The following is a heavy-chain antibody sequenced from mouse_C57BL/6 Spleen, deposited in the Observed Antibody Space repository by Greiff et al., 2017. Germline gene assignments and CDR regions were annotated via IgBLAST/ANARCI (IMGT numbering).Heavy chain of an antibody. Sequence: QVQLQQPGAELVKPGASVKMSCKASGYTFTSYWITWVKQRPGQGLEWIGDIYPGSGSTNYNEKFKSKATLTVDTSSSTAYMQLSIRTSEDAAFYYCASEIGVYNYHAGAMDYWGQGTSVTVSS. J-gene: IGHJ4*01. CDR1: GYTFTSYW. CDR3: ASEIGVYNYHAGAMDY. D-gene: IGHD2-12*01. CDR2: IYPGSGST. V-gene: IGHV1-55*01.